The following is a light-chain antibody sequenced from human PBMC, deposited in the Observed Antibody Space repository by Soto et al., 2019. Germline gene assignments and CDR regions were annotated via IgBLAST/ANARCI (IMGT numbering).Light chain of an antibody. CDR3: QQYSSSRT. V-gene: IGKV3-20*01. CDR2: GGS. Sequence: DMVLTQSPGTLSLSPGERATLSCRASQSVSSNHLAWYQQKPGQAPRLLIYGGSSRATGIPVRFSGSGSETDFTLTITRLEPEDFAVYYCQQYSSSRTFGQGTKVEIK. CDR1: QSVSSNH. J-gene: IGKJ1*01.